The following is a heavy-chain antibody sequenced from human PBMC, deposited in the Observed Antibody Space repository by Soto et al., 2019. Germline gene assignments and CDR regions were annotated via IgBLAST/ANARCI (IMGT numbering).Heavy chain of an antibody. D-gene: IGHD3-22*01. CDR1: GFTFSDYY. J-gene: IGHJ4*02. CDR3: ARDQGYYDSSGYFDY. Sequence: PGGSLRLSCAAPGFTFSDYYMSWIRQAPGKGLEWVSYTSSSGSIIYYADSVKGRFTISRDNAWNSLYLQLNSLRAEDTAVYYCARDQGYYDSSGYFDYWGQGTLVTVSS. V-gene: IGHV3-11*01. CDR2: TSSSGSII.